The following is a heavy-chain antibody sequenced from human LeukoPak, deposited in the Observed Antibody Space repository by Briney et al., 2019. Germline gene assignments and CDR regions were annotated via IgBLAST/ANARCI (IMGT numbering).Heavy chain of an antibody. CDR3: VRGYRTSMVRGVIAYYYYYYGMDV. CDR2: ISSSGSTI. V-gene: IGHV3-11*01. D-gene: IGHD3-10*01. Sequence: GGSLRLSCAASGFTFSDYYMSWIRQAPGKGLEWVSYISSSGSTIYYADSVKGRFTISRDNAKNSLYLQMNSLRAEDTAVYYCVRGYRTSMVRGVIAYYYYYYGMDVWGQGTTVTVSS. CDR1: GFTFSDYY. J-gene: IGHJ6*02.